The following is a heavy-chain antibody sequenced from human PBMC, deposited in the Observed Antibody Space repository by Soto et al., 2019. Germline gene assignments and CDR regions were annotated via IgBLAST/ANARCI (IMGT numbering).Heavy chain of an antibody. CDR3: ARGRRYYGSGSYKDWFDP. CDR2: IYYSGST. D-gene: IGHD3-10*01. J-gene: IGHJ5*02. Sequence: SETLSLTCTVSGGSVSSGSYYWSWIRQPPGKGLEWIGYIYYSGSTNYNPSLKSRVTISVDTSRNQFSLKLSSVTAADTAVYYCARGRRYYGSGSYKDWFDPWGQGTLVTVSS. CDR1: GGSVSSGSYY. V-gene: IGHV4-61*01.